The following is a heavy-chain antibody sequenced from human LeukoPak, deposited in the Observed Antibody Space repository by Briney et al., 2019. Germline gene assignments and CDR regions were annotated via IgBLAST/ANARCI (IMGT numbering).Heavy chain of an antibody. CDR1: GYTFTSLY. J-gene: IGHJ4*02. V-gene: IGHV1-46*01. Sequence: GASVKVSCKAPGYTFTSLYMHWVRQAPGQGLEWMGIINPNGGNTGYAQKFQGRVTMTRDTSTSTVYMELSSLRSEDTAVYYCAREGPYCSGTSCYGGFDYWGQGTLVTVSS. CDR2: INPNGGNT. CDR3: AREGPYCSGTSCYGGFDY. D-gene: IGHD2-2*01.